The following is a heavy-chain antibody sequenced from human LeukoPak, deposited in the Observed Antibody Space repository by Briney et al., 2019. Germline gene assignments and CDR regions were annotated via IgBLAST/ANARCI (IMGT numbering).Heavy chain of an antibody. V-gene: IGHV4-34*01. CDR1: GGSFSGYY. J-gene: IGHJ4*02. D-gene: IGHD1-26*01. CDR3: ARPRGRSYQDYDY. Sequence: PSETLSLTCAVYGGSFSGYYWSWIRQPPGKGLEWIGEINHSGSTNYNPSLKSRVTISVDTSKNQFSLKLSSVTAADTAVYYCARPRGRSYQDYDYWGQGTLVTVSS. CDR2: INHSGST.